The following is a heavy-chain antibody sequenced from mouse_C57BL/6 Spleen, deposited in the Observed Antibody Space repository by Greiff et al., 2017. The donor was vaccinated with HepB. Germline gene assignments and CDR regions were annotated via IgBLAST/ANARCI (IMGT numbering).Heavy chain of an antibody. D-gene: IGHD1-1*02. Sequence: QVHVQQSGAELVRPGASVKLSCTASGYTFTSYGISWVKQRTGQGLEWIGEIYPRSGNTYYNEKFKGKATLTADKSSSTAYMQLRSLTSEDSAVYFCARYGAYAMDYWGQGTSVTVSS. CDR2: IYPRSGNT. CDR1: GYTFTSYG. V-gene: IGHV1-81*01. J-gene: IGHJ4*01. CDR3: ARYGAYAMDY.